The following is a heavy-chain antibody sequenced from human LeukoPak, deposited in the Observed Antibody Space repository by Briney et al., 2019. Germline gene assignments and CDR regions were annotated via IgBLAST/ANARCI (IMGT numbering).Heavy chain of an antibody. CDR2: MFHNGDA. CDR1: GGSVTSGIYS. Sequence: SETLSLTCAVSGGSVTSGIYSWGWIRQAPGKGLEWIRSMFHNGDAYYNPSLKSRVTIAVDTSKSQFSLRLNSVTAADTAVYYCARVPGNNWFDPWGQGTLVTVSS. CDR3: ARVPGNNWFDP. J-gene: IGHJ5*02. V-gene: IGHV4-39*07.